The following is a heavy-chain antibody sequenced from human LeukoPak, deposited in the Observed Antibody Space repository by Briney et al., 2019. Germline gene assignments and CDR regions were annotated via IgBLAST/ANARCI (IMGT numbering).Heavy chain of an antibody. CDR3: ASPSLYHDEWLPSDY. Sequence: ASVTVSCKASGYTFTSYAMNWVRQAPGQGLEWMGWINTNTGNPTYAQGFTGRFVFSLDTSVSTAYLQISSLKAEDTAVYYCASPSLYHDEWLPSDYWGQGTLVTVSS. J-gene: IGHJ4*02. D-gene: IGHD5-12*01. CDR2: INTNTGNP. CDR1: GYTFTSYA. V-gene: IGHV7-4-1*02.